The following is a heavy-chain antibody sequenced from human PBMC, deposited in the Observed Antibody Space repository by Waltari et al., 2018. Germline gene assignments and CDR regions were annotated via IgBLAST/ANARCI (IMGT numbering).Heavy chain of an antibody. Sequence: QVQLQESGPGLVKPSETLSLTCTVSGGSMSTYHWSWIRQPPGKGLEWIGEIYNNGRTNYNPSLKSRVTISVDTSKNQFSLHLSSVTAADTAVYFCARGPAAITNWFDPWGKGTLVTVSS. J-gene: IGHJ5*02. CDR3: ARGPAAITNWFDP. CDR1: GGSMSTYH. CDR2: IYNNGRT. D-gene: IGHD2-2*01. V-gene: IGHV4-59*01.